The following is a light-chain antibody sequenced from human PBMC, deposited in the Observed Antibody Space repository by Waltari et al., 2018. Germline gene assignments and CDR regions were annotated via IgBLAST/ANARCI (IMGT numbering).Light chain of an antibody. CDR1: ESVYKY. Sequence: EVVLTQPPVPLSLSDGDRAPLSFRPSESVYKYLAWYQQRPAQPPRPLIYDTSNRAAGVPGRFSGSGYGTDFTLTITSLEAEDFAVYFCQQGSILPLTFGGGTRVEIK. CDR3: QQGSILPLT. V-gene: IGKV3-11*01. CDR2: DTS. J-gene: IGKJ4*01.